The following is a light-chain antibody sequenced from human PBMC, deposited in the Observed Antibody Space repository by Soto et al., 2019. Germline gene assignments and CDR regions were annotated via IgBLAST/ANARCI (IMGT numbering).Light chain of an antibody. Sequence: EIVMTQSPATLSVSPGERATLSCRASQSVSSNLAWYQQKPGQAPRLLIYGASTRATGIPARFSGSGSGTEFTLTISSLQSEDFAVYYCQQYNNWPPGATFDQGTKVEIK. CDR1: QSVSSN. V-gene: IGKV3-15*01. CDR3: QQYNNWPPGAT. J-gene: IGKJ1*01. CDR2: GAS.